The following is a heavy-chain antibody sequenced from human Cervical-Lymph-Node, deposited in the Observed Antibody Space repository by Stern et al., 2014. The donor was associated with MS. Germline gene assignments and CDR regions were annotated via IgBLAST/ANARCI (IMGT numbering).Heavy chain of an antibody. CDR1: GYSFTIYY. CDR3: ARHVQGFDY. Sequence: EVQLVQSGAEVKKPGESLKISCKLSGYSFTIYYIAWVRQMPGKGLEWMGIIYSYDSDTTYSPSSKGQVTISADKSITTAYLQWSSLRAWDTAMYYCARHVQGFDYWGQGTLVTVSS. J-gene: IGHJ4*02. V-gene: IGHV5-51*01. CDR2: IYSYDSDT.